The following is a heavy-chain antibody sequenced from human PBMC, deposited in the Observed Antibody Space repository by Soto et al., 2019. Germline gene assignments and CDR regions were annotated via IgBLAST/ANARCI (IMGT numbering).Heavy chain of an antibody. D-gene: IGHD5-12*01. CDR2: ISPSSSFL. V-gene: IGHV3-21*06. J-gene: IGHJ5*02. Sequence: PGGSLRLSCAASGFSFRSYYMNWVRQSPGRGLEWVSSISPSSSFLSYADSLKGRFTISRDNAKSSVHLQMNSLRAADTAVYYCARGRGYSGYPKPNFAPFLDPWGQGTLVTVSS. CDR3: ARGRGYSGYPKPNFAPFLDP. CDR1: GFSFRSYY.